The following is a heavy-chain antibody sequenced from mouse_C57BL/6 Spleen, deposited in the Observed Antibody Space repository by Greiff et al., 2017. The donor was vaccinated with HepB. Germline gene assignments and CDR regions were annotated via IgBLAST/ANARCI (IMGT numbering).Heavy chain of an antibody. V-gene: IGHV1-42*01. CDR2: INPSTGGT. CDR3: ARELDGSY. J-gene: IGHJ3*01. D-gene: IGHD2-3*01. Sequence: EVQLQQSGPELVKPGASVKISCKASGYSFTGYYMNWVKQSPEKSLEWIGEINPSTGGTTYNQKFKAKATLTVDKSSSTAYMQLKSLTSEDSAVYYCARELDGSYWGQGTLVTVSA. CDR1: GYSFTGYY.